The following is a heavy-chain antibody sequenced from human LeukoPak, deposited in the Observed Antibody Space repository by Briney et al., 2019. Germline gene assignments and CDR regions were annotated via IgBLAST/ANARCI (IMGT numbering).Heavy chain of an antibody. CDR1: GFTFGSFW. Sequence: PGGSLRLSCAASGFTFGSFWMSWVRQAPGKGLEWVSSVRGSGTNAIYADSVKGRFTISRDNSENSLYLQMNSLGAEDTAVYYCAKDFKYYDFWSFYPTPYYYYMDVWGKGTTVTVSS. V-gene: IGHV3-23*01. J-gene: IGHJ6*03. D-gene: IGHD3-3*01. CDR2: VRGSGTNA. CDR3: AKDFKYYDFWSFYPTPYYYYMDV.